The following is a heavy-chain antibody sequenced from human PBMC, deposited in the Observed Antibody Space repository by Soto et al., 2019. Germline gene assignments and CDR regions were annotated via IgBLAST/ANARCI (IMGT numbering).Heavy chain of an antibody. D-gene: IGHD3-22*01. CDR2: MNANSGNT. CDR1: GYTFTSYY. Sequence: GASVKVSCKASGYTFTSYYISWVRQAPGQGLEWMGWMNANSGNTGYAQKFQGRVTMTRNTSITTAYMELTSLKSEDTAVYYCARGGAYYYDSSGYYYGPYFDHWGRGTLVTVSS. V-gene: IGHV1-8*02. CDR3: ARGGAYYYDSSGYYYGPYFDH. J-gene: IGHJ4*02.